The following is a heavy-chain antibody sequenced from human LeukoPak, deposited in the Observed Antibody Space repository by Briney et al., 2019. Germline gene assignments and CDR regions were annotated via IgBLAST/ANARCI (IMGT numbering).Heavy chain of an antibody. CDR3: ARSHSLYCTNGVCYEGFDY. Sequence: ASVKVSCKASGGTFSDYAISWVRQAPGHGLEWMGRIIPLLGVRSYAQQFQDRVTISADKSTSAAYMELSSLRSEDTAVYYCARSHSLYCTNGVCYEGFDYWGQGTLVTVSS. CDR2: IIPLLGVR. CDR1: GGTFSDYA. J-gene: IGHJ4*02. V-gene: IGHV1-69*04. D-gene: IGHD2-8*01.